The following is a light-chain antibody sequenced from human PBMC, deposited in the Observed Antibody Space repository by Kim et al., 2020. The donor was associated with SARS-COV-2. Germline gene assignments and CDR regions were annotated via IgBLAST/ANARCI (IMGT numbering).Light chain of an antibody. CDR2: EDS. CDR3: YSTDSSGNRWV. V-gene: IGLV3-10*01. CDR1: ALRKKY. J-gene: IGLJ3*02. Sequence: PGQTSRITCPGDALRKKYAGWSQQKSGQATVLVIYEDSKRPSGIPERFSCASSETMATLTISGAQVEDEADYYCYSTDSSGNRWVFGGGTQLTVL.